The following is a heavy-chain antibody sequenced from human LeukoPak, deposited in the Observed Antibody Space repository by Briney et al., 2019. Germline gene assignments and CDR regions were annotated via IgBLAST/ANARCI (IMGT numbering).Heavy chain of an antibody. CDR1: GFTFDTYA. D-gene: IGHD3-16*02. Sequence: GGSLRLSCAASGFTFDTYAMSWVRQAPGRGLEWVSLISSSGGSTYYADSVKGRFTVSRDNSKNTLYLQIHSLRAEDTAVYYCARDRVWGSYRWYYFDYWGQGTLVTVSS. J-gene: IGHJ4*02. CDR3: ARDRVWGSYRWYYFDY. V-gene: IGHV3-23*01. CDR2: ISSSGGST.